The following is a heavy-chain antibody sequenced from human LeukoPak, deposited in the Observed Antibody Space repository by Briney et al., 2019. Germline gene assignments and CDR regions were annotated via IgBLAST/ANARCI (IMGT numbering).Heavy chain of an antibody. V-gene: IGHV1-2*02. D-gene: IGHD3-3*01. CDR1: GYTFTSYY. Sequence: GASVKVSCKASGYTFTSYYMHWVRQAPGQGLEWMGWINPNSGGTNYAQKFQGRVTMTRDTSISTAYMELSRLRSDDTAVYYCARVRPLFAIFGVVIGPFDYWGQGALVTVSS. CDR2: INPNSGGT. J-gene: IGHJ4*02. CDR3: ARVRPLFAIFGVVIGPFDY.